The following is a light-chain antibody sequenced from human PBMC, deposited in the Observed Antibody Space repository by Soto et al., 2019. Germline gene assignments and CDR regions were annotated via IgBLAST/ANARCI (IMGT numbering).Light chain of an antibody. J-gene: IGKJ1*01. Sequence: DIPMTHSPSSLSASVGDRVTITCRASQGIRDALGWYQQKPGKAPKRLLYAASSLQSGVPSRFSGSGSGTEFTLTISKQQPEDFATYYCLQQNSYPQTFGQGTKVEIK. V-gene: IGKV1-17*02. CDR3: LQQNSYPQT. CDR2: AAS. CDR1: QGIRDA.